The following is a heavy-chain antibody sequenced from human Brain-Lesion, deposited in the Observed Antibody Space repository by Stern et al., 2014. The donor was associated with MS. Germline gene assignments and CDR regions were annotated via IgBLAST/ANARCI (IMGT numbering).Heavy chain of an antibody. D-gene: IGHD3-3*01. CDR2: INPNTGRT. CDR1: GYIFTGYY. J-gene: IGHJ6*02. V-gene: IGHV1-2*02. CDR3: ARDQRGITIFGVVTDYYYLGMDV. Sequence: QVQLVQSGAEVKKPGASVKVSCKTSGYIFTGYYIHWVRQAPGQGLEWMALINPNTGRTKYAQKFQGRVTMSRDTSISTAYVELSSLTSDDTAVYYCARDQRGITIFGVVTDYYYLGMDVWGQGTTVTVSS.